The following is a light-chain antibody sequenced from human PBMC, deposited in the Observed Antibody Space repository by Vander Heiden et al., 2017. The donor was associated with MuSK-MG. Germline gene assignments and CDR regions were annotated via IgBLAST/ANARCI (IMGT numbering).Light chain of an antibody. CDR2: GNS. Sequence: QSVLTQPPSVSGAPGQRVTISCTGSRSNIGAGYDVHWYQQLPGTAPKLLIYGNSNRPSGVPDRFSGSKSGTSASLAITGLQAEDGADYYCQSYDSSLSVHVVFGGGTKLTVL. V-gene: IGLV1-40*01. CDR1: RSNIGAGYD. J-gene: IGLJ2*01. CDR3: QSYDSSLSVHVV.